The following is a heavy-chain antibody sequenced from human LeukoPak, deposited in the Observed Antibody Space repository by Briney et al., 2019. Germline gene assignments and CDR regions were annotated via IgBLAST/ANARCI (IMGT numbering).Heavy chain of an antibody. CDR3: ARGIRKTTWYSSSFGRWFDP. Sequence: SETLSLTCAVYGGSFSGYYWSWIRQPPGKGLEWIGEINHSGSTNYNPSLKSRVTISVDTSKNQFSLKLSSVTAADTAVYYCARGIRKTTWYSSSFGRWFDPWGQGTLVTVSS. J-gene: IGHJ5*02. V-gene: IGHV4-34*01. D-gene: IGHD6-6*01. CDR2: INHSGST. CDR1: GGSFSGYY.